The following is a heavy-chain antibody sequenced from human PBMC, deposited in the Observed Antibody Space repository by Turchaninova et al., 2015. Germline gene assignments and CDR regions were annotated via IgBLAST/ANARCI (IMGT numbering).Heavy chain of an antibody. V-gene: IGHV4-34*01. Sequence: QVQLQQWGAGLLKPSETLSLTCAVFGASFSDYYWSWIRQPPGKGLEWIGEIHPRGSTNYNPSLKGRVPISDDSSKNQFYLNLNSVTAADTAVDYCARGLDHAKTGFWGQGTLVTVSS. J-gene: IGHJ4*02. CDR3: ARGLDHAKTGF. D-gene: IGHD3-9*01. CDR2: IHPRGST. CDR1: GASFSDYY.